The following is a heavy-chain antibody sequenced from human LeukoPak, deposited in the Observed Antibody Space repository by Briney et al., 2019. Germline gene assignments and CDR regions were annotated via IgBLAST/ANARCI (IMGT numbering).Heavy chain of an antibody. CDR1: GFTFSSYG. D-gene: IGHD6-6*01. CDR3: ARDRKKGEYSSSSGDY. J-gene: IGHJ4*02. Sequence: GGSLRLSCAASGFTFSSYGMSWVRQAPGKGLEWVSAISGSGGSTYYADSVKGRFTISRDNSKNTLYLQMNSLRAEDTAVYYCARDRKKGEYSSSSGDYWGQGTLVTVSS. CDR2: ISGSGGST. V-gene: IGHV3-23*01.